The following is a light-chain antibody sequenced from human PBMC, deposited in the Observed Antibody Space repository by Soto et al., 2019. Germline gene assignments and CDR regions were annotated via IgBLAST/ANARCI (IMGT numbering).Light chain of an antibody. CDR3: SSYTSSSTFWV. CDR2: DVS. CDR1: SSDVGGYNY. V-gene: IGLV2-14*01. J-gene: IGLJ3*02. Sequence: QSALTQPASVSGSPGQSITISCTGTSSDVGGYNYVSWYQQHPGKAPKLMIYDVSNRPPGVSNRFSGSKSGNTAPLTISGLQAEDEADYYCSSYTSSSTFWVFGGGTKLTVL.